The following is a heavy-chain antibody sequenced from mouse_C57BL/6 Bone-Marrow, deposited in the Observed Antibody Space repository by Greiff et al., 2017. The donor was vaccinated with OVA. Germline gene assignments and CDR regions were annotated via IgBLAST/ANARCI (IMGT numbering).Heavy chain of an antibody. CDR1: GFTFSSYT. J-gene: IGHJ3*01. Sequence: EVHLVESGGGLVKPGGSLKLSCAASGFTFSSYTMSWVRQTPEKRLEWVATISGGGGNTYYPDSVKGRYTLSRDNTKNTLYLQMSSLRSENTALYYCARLSFYWLAYWGQGTLVTVSA. CDR3: ARLSFYWLAY. CDR2: ISGGGGNT. V-gene: IGHV5-9*01.